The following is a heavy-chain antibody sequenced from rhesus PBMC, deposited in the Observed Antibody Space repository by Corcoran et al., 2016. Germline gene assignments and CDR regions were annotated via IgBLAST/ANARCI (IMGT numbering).Heavy chain of an antibody. Sequence: QVQLQESGPGLVKPSETLSLPCAVSGYSISSGYYWGWTPPPSVTGLGYIGDISGSSGSTYYNPSLKSRVTISKDTSKNQFSLKLSSVTAADTAVYYCARQRGGYSWVDYWGQGVLVTVSS. V-gene: IGHV4-99*01. CDR2: ISGSSGST. D-gene: IGHD5-24*01. CDR1: GYSISSGYY. CDR3: ARQRGGYSWVDY. J-gene: IGHJ4*01.